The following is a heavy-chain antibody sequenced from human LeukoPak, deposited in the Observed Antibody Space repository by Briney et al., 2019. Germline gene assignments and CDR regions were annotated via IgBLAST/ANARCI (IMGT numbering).Heavy chain of an antibody. CDR2: ISDSGHST. CDR3: ATGEFYFDF. V-gene: IGHV3-23*01. J-gene: IGHJ4*02. D-gene: IGHD3-16*01. CDR1: GFTFTNYD. Sequence: PGGSLRLSCAASGFTFTNYDMSWVRQAPGKGLEWVSTISDSGHSTSYADSVKGRFTISRDNSKNTLYLQMNSLRAEDTALYYCATGEFYFDFWGQGTLVTVSP.